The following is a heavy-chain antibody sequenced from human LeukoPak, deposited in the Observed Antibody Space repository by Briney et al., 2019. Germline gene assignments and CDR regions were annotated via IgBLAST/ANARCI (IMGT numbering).Heavy chain of an antibody. Sequence: TGGSLTLSCAASGFSFSNAWMSWVRQAPGKGMEWVGRIKSKSDGGSTDYAAPVKDRFIISRDDSKNTLYLQMNSLKTEDTGVYYCARSEAHGYRYFDLWGRGTLVTVSS. CDR1: GFSFSNAW. CDR3: ARSEAHGYRYFDL. J-gene: IGHJ2*01. V-gene: IGHV3-15*01. D-gene: IGHD2-8*01. CDR2: IKSKSDGGST.